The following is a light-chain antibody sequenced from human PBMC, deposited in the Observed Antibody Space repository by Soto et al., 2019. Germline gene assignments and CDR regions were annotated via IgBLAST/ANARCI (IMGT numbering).Light chain of an antibody. V-gene: IGLV1-47*02. Sequence: QSVLTQPPSASGTPGQRVTVSCSGSRSNFGNNYVYWYQQVPGTAPKLLMHSNNQRPSGVPDRFSASKSGSSASLAISGLRSEDEADYYCATWDDSLNMVFGGGTKVTVL. CDR1: RSNFGNNY. J-gene: IGLJ3*02. CDR3: ATWDDSLNMV. CDR2: SNN.